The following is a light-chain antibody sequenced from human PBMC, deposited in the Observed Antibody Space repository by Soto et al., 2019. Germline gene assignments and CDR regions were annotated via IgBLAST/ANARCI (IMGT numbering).Light chain of an antibody. V-gene: IGKV3-20*01. CDR2: GSY. Sequence: EVVLTQSPVTLSLSPGERATLSCRASQTVSNNYLAWYQQKPGQAPRLLIFGSYDRATAIPDRFSGSGSGTDFTITISRLEPEDFAVYYCRQYGSSPPYTFGQGTKLEIK. CDR3: RQYGSSPPYT. CDR1: QTVSNNY. J-gene: IGKJ2*01.